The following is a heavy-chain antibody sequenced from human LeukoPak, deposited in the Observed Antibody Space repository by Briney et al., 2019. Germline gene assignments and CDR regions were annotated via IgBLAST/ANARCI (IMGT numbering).Heavy chain of an antibody. CDR2: IYYSGNT. CDR3: ARHSSSWSPGPDH. CDR1: GGSVSSSDYY. V-gene: IGHV4-39*01. D-gene: IGHD6-13*01. Sequence: SETLSLTCTVSGGSVSSSDYYWGWIRQPPGKGLEWIGTIYYSGNTYYIPSLESRLTISVDTSKNQFSLKLSSVTAADTAVYYCARHSSSWSPGPDHWGPGTLVTVSS. J-gene: IGHJ4*02.